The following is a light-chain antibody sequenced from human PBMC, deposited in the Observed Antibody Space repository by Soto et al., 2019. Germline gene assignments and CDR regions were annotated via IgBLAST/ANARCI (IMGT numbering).Light chain of an antibody. V-gene: IGLV6-57*04. CDR1: SGSIASNY. J-gene: IGLJ2*01. CDR3: QSYDSYTVV. Sequence: LTQPHSVSESPGKTVTISCTRSSGSIASNYVQWYQQRPGSAPTTVIYEHNQRPSGVPDRFSGSTDGSSNSASLTISGLQTEDEADYYWQSYDSYTVVFGGGTKVTVL. CDR2: EHN.